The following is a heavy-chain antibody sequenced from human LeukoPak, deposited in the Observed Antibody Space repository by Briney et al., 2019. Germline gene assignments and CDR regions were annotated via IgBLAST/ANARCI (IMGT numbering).Heavy chain of an antibody. CDR1: GGSISRTNW. J-gene: IGHJ4*02. V-gene: IGHV4-4*02. CDR2: ISLSGHT. D-gene: IGHD1-26*01. Sequence: SGTLSLTCDVSGGSISRTNWWSWVRQSPXXXLEWIGEISLSGHTNYNPSLQSRVTMSLDESKNQVSLDLASVTDADTAVYYCSRESGAFSPFGYWGQGTLVTVHS. CDR3: SRESGAFSPFGY.